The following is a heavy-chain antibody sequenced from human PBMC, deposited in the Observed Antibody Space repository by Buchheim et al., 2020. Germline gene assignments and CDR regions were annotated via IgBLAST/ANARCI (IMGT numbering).Heavy chain of an antibody. D-gene: IGHD3-10*01. CDR1: GYTFTSYD. CDR3: ARGSSVSYYYGSGSSNWFDP. CDR2: MNPNSGTT. Sequence: QVQLVQSGAEVKKPGASVKVSCKASGYTFTSYDINWVRQATGQGLEWMGWMNPNSGTTGYAQKFQGRVTMTRNTSISTAYMELSSLRSEDTAVYYCARGSSVSYYYGSGSSNWFDPWGQGTL. J-gene: IGHJ5*02. V-gene: IGHV1-8*01.